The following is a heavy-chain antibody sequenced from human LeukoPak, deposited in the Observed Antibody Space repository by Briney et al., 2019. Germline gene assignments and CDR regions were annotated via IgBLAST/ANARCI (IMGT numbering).Heavy chain of an antibody. CDR3: AKRGVVIRVILVGFHKEAYYFDS. D-gene: IGHD3-22*01. Sequence: PGGSLRLSCAVSGITLSDYGMSWVRQAPGKGLEWVAGISGSGGRTSYADSVRGRFTISRDNPKNTLYLQLNSLRAEDTAVYFCAKRGVVIRVILVGFHKEAYYFDSWGQGVLVTVSS. V-gene: IGHV3-23*01. J-gene: IGHJ4*02. CDR1: GITLSDYG. CDR2: ISGSGGRT.